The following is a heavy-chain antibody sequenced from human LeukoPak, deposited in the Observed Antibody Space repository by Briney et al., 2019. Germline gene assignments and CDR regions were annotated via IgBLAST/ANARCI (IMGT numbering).Heavy chain of an antibody. CDR3: ARAYYDYVWGSYRQSTHFDY. CDR1: GYSFTSYW. CDR2: IYPGDSDT. D-gene: IGHD3-16*02. J-gene: IGHJ4*02. Sequence: GESLKISCKGSGYSFTSYWIGWVRQMPGKGQEWMGIIYPGDSDTRYSPSFQGQVTISADKSISTAYLQWSSLKASDTAMYYCARAYYDYVWGSYRQSTHFDYWGQGTLVTVSS. V-gene: IGHV5-51*01.